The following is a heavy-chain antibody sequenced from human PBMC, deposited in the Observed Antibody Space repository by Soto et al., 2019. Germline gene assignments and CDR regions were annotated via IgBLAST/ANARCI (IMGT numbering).Heavy chain of an antibody. Sequence: QVQLVQSGAEVKKPGASVKVSCKASGYTFTSYGISWVRQAPGQGLEWMGWISAYNGNTNYAQKLQGRVTMTTDTSTSTAYRELRSLRSDDTAVYYCARDQGRLPYYYGMDVWGQGTTVTVSS. CDR2: ISAYNGNT. CDR1: GYTFTSYG. CDR3: ARDQGRLPYYYGMDV. D-gene: IGHD3-10*01. J-gene: IGHJ6*02. V-gene: IGHV1-18*01.